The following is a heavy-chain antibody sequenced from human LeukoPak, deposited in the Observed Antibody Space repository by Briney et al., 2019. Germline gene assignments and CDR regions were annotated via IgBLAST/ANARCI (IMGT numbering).Heavy chain of an antibody. V-gene: IGHV1-69*02. D-gene: IGHD2-21*02. CDR1: GYGFTSYW. CDR2: IIPILGIA. J-gene: IGHJ4*02. CDR3: ARTLAYCGGDCYSGGYYFDY. Sequence: PGESLKISCKGSGYGFTSYWISWVRQAPGQGLEWMGRIIPILGIANYAQKFQGRVTITADKSTSTAYMELSSLRSEDTAVYYCARTLAYCGGDCYSGGYYFDYWGQGTLVTVSS.